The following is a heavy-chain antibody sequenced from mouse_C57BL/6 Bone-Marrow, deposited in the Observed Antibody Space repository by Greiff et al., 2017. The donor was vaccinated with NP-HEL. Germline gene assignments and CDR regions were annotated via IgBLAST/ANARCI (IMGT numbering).Heavy chain of an antibody. D-gene: IGHD1-1*01. CDR1: GFTFSDYY. Sequence: EVHLVESEGGLVQPGSSMKLSCTASGFTFSDYYMAWVRQVPEKGLEWVANINYDGSSTYYLDSLKSRFIISRDNAKNILYLQMSSLKSEDTATYYCAREGYGSIYWYFDVWGTGTTVTVSS. J-gene: IGHJ1*03. V-gene: IGHV5-16*01. CDR2: INYDGSST. CDR3: AREGYGSIYWYFDV.